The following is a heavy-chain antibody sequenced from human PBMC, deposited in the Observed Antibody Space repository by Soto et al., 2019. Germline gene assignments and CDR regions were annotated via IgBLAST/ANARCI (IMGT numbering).Heavy chain of an antibody. V-gene: IGHV4-59*08. CDR2: ISNSGST. J-gene: IGHJ6*03. D-gene: IGHD3-3*01. CDR1: GGSISNYY. Sequence: QVQLQESGPGLVKPSETLSLTCTVSGGSISNYYWSWIRQPPGKGLEWIGYISNSGSTKYNPSLKSRVTISVDTSKNQFSLKLSSVTAADTAVFYCARTFWSGSRLDYYYMDVWGKGTTVTVSS. CDR3: ARTFWSGSRLDYYYMDV.